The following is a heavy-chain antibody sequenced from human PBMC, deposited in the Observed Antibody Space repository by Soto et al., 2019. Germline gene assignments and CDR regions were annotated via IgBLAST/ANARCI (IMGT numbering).Heavy chain of an antibody. CDR2: ISSSGTTV. J-gene: IGHJ4*02. D-gene: IGHD1-26*01. V-gene: IGHV3-48*03. Sequence: GGPQRLSYAASGVTISSYEMNWVRQAPGKGLEWVSYISSSGTTVHYADSVKGRFTISRDNAKNSFYLQMNSLRAEDTAIYYCARDESRSYSLDYWGQGTLVTVSS. CDR3: ARDESRSYSLDY. CDR1: GVTISSYE.